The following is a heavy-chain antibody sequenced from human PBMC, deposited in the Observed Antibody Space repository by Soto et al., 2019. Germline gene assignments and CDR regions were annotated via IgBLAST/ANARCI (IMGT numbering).Heavy chain of an antibody. D-gene: IGHD6-13*01. V-gene: IGHV1-8*01. CDR3: ARAQQVRGFDP. Sequence: QVQLVQSGAEVKKPGASVKVSCKASGYSFTSYDINWVRQATGQGLEWMGWMNPNSGNTGYAQKFQGRVTMTRNTSISTAYMHLSSLRADDTAVYYCARAQQVRGFDPWGQGTLVTVSS. CDR1: GYSFTSYD. J-gene: IGHJ5*02. CDR2: MNPNSGNT.